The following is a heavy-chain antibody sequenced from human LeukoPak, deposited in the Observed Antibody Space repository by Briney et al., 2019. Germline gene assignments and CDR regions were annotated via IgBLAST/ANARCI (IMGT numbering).Heavy chain of an antibody. CDR3: AKDGLAAGLDY. CDR2: ISYDGSNK. V-gene: IGHV3-30*18. D-gene: IGHD6-13*01. J-gene: IGHJ4*02. CDR1: GFTFSSYG. Sequence: PGGSLRLSCAAPGFTFSSYGMHWVRQAPGKGRGWVAVISYDGSNKYYADSVKGRFTTSRDNSKNTLYLQMSSLRAEDTGVYYCAKDGLAAGLDYWGQGTLVSVSS.